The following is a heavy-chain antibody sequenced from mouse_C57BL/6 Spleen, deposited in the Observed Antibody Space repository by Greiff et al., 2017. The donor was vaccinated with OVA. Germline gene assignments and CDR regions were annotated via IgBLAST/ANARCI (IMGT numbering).Heavy chain of an antibody. Sequence: VKLVESGPGILQPSQTLSLTCSFSGFSLSTFGMGVGWIRQPSGKGLEWLAHIWWDDDKYYNPALKSRLTIAKDTAKNQLFLKVANVDTADTATYYCARRRDAMDYWGQGTSVTVSS. CDR3: ARRRDAMDY. J-gene: IGHJ4*01. V-gene: IGHV8-8*01. CDR2: IWWDDDK. CDR1: GFSLSTFGMG.